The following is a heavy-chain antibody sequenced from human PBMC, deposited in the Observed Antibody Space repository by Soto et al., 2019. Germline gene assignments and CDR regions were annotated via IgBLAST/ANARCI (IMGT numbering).Heavy chain of an antibody. CDR3: ARGGPEYYYDSSGYYPY. CDR1: GYTFTSYA. D-gene: IGHD3-22*01. CDR2: INTNTGNP. Sequence: ASVKVSCKASGYTFTSYAMNWVRQAPGQGLEWMGWINTNTGNPTYAQGFTGRFVFSLDTSVSTAYLQICSLKAEDTAVYYCARGGPEYYYDSSGYYPYWGQGTLVTVSS. V-gene: IGHV7-4-1*01. J-gene: IGHJ4*02.